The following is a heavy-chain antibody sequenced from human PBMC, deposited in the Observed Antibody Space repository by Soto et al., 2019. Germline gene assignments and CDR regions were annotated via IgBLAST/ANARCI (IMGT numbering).Heavy chain of an antibody. CDR1: GFTFSGYA. Sequence: GGSLRLSCSASGFTFSGYAVHWVRQAPGKGLEYVSGISNNGGSTYYADSVKGEFTTSRDNSKNTLYLQMSSLRPEDTAVYYCVTGGSMYAMDVWGQGTTVTVSS. CDR2: ISNNGGST. CDR3: VTGGSMYAMDV. J-gene: IGHJ6*02. V-gene: IGHV3-64D*06. D-gene: IGHD2-8*01.